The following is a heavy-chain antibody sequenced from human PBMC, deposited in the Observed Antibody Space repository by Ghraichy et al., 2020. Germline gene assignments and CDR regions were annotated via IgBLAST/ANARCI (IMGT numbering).Heavy chain of an antibody. V-gene: IGHV4-39*01. CDR1: GGSIISNSYY. Sequence: SETLSLTCIVSGGSIISNSYYWGWIRQPPGKGLEWVGSIYHSGGTYYNLSLKSRVTISVDTSKNQFSLTLSSVTVADTAVYYCARLGIATVGNDLWGQGSLVTVSS. D-gene: IGHD6-13*01. CDR3: ARLGIATVGNDL. CDR2: IYHSGGT. J-gene: IGHJ5*02.